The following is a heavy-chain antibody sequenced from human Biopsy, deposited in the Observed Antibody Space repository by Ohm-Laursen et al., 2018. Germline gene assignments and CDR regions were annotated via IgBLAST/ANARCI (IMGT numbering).Heavy chain of an antibody. J-gene: IGHJ4*02. CDR1: GYNFISYS. Sequence: ASVKVSCKTSGYNFISYSINWVRQAPGQGLEWMGWIRPLNGDTKYGQKFQDRVNMTTDTSTSTVYMELTSLRSDDTAVYYCARGEVTFGELIVSLDSWGQGTLVTVSS. CDR3: ARGEVTFGELIVSLDS. CDR2: IRPLNGDT. V-gene: IGHV1-18*01. D-gene: IGHD3-16*02.